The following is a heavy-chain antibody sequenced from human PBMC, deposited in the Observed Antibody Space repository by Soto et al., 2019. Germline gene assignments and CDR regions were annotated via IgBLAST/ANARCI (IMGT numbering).Heavy chain of an antibody. D-gene: IGHD3-10*01. CDR2: INHSGST. J-gene: IGHJ4*02. Sequence: QVQLQQWGAGLLKPSETLSLTCAVYGGSFSGYYWSWIRQPPGKGLEWIGEINHSGSTNYNTSLKSRVTISVDTSKNQVSLKLSSVTAADTAVYYFARGNLWFGELYSYWGQGTLVTVSS. CDR3: ARGNLWFGELYSY. V-gene: IGHV4-34*01. CDR1: GGSFSGYY.